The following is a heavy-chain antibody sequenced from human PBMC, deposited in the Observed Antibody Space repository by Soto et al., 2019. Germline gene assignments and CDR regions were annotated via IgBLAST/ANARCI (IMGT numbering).Heavy chain of an antibody. CDR2: IIPIFGTA. D-gene: IGHD3-10*01. J-gene: IGHJ6*02. V-gene: IGHV1-69*01. Sequence: QVQLVQSGAEVKKPGSSVKVSCKASGGTFSSYPISWVRQAPGQGLEWMGGIIPIFGTANYAQKFQGRVTITADESTSTAYMELSSLRSEDTAVYYCARDRYGSGNPWYGMDVWGQGTTVTVSS. CDR1: GGTFSSYP. CDR3: ARDRYGSGNPWYGMDV.